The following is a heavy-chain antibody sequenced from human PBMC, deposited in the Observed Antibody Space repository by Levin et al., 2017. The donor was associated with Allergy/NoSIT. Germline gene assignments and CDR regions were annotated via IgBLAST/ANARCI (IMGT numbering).Heavy chain of an antibody. CDR1: GGSISSYY. CDR2: IYYSGST. J-gene: IGHJ6*03. Sequence: SQTLSLTCTVSGGSISSYYWSWIRQPPGKGLEWIGYIYYSGSTNFNPSLKSRVTISVDTSKNQFSLTLSSVTAADTAVYYCSRGNKGTTMGTWYYYYMDVWGKGTTVTVSS. V-gene: IGHV4-59*01. CDR3: SRGNKGTTMGTWYYYYMDV. D-gene: IGHD1-1*01.